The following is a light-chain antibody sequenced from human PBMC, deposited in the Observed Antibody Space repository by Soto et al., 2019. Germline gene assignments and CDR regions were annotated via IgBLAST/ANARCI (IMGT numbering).Light chain of an antibody. J-gene: IGKJ5*01. CDR3: QQANKFPPT. CDR2: GAS. CDR1: QGISSC. Sequence: DIQMTQSPSSVSASVGDRVTITCRASQGISSCLAWYQQKPGKAPELLIYGASNLESGVPSRFSGSGSGTDFSLTISSLQPEDRATYYCQQANKFPPTFGQGTRLEI. V-gene: IGKV1D-12*01.